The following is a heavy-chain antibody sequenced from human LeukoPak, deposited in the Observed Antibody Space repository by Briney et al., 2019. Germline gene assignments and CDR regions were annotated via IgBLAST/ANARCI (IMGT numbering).Heavy chain of an antibody. CDR2: IYHSGST. J-gene: IGHJ5*02. CDR1: GGSISSGGYY. Sequence: SETLSLTCTVSGGSISSGGYYWSWIRQPPGKGLEWIGYIYHSGSTYYNPSLKSRVTISVDRSKNQFSLKLSSVTAADTAVYYCARWTGDELGRDNWFDPWGQGTLVTVSS. V-gene: IGHV4-30-2*01. CDR3: ARWTGDELGRDNWFDP. D-gene: IGHD7-27*01.